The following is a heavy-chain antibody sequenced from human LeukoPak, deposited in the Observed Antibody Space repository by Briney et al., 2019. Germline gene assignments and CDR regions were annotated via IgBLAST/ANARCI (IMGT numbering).Heavy chain of an antibody. CDR3: ARVSDPVMYYYYHMDV. V-gene: IGHV3-20*04. CDR2: INWNGGST. J-gene: IGHJ6*03. CDR1: GFTFDDYA. D-gene: IGHD3-16*01. Sequence: GGSLRLSCAASGFTFDDYAMSWVRQAPGKGLEWVSSINWNGGSTGYADSVKGRFTISRDNAENSLYLQMNSLRAEDTALYYCARVSDPVMYYYYHMDVWGKGTTVTISS.